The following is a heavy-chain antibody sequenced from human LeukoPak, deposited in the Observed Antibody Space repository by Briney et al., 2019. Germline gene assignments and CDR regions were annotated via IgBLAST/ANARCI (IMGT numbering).Heavy chain of an antibody. V-gene: IGHV4-38-2*01. D-gene: IGHD6-13*01. J-gene: IGHJ4*02. CDR1: GYSISSGYY. CDR2: IYHSGST. Sequence: SETLSLTCAVSGYSISSGYYWGWIRQPPGQGLEWIGNIYHSGSTYYNPSLKSRVTISVDTSKNQFSLKLSSVTAADTAVYYCARGIAAAGTGYWGQGTLVTVSS. CDR3: ARGIAAAGTGY.